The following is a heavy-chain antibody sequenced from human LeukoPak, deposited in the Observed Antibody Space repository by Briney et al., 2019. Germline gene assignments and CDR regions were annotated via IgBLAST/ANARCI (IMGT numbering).Heavy chain of an antibody. V-gene: IGHV1-69*05. CDR1: GGTFSSYA. J-gene: IGHJ4*02. Sequence: SVKVSCKASGGTFSSYAISWVRQAPGQGLEWMGGIIPIFGTANYAQKFQGRVTITTDESTSTAYMELSSLRSEDTAVYYCARDLDGGDWAVPRFDYWGQGTLVTVSS. CDR2: IIPIFGTA. D-gene: IGHD2-21*01. CDR3: ARDLDGGDWAVPRFDY.